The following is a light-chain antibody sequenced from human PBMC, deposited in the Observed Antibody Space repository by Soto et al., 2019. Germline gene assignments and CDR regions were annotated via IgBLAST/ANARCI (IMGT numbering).Light chain of an antibody. Sequence: QSVLTQPGSVSGSLGQSISISCTEDSXDLTYNSVSWYQHHPHKAPKLIIYDVSYRPSGVSTRFSGSQSAGSASLTISGLQAEDEADYYCSSSTPTRGLVLGSGTKVNIL. J-gene: IGLJ1*01. CDR2: DVS. CDR3: SSSTPTRGLV. CDR1: SXDLTYNS. V-gene: IGLV2-14*01.